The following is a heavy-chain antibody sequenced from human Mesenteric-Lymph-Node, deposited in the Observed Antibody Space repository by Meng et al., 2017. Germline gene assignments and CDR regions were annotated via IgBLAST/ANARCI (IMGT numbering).Heavy chain of an antibody. J-gene: IGHJ4*02. D-gene: IGHD2-15*01. CDR2: MNPNSGNT. CDR3: ASSYCSGGSCYIDRLGY. CDR1: GYTFTSYD. Sequence: ASVKVSCKASGYTFTSYDINWVRQATGQGLEWMGWMNPNSGNTGYAQKFQGRVTMTRDTSTSTVYMELSSLRSEDTAVYYCASSYCSGGSCYIDRLGYWGQGTLVTVSS. V-gene: IGHV1-8*02.